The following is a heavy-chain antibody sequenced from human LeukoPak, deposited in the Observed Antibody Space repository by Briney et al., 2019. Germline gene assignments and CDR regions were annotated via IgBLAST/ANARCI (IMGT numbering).Heavy chain of an antibody. CDR3: ARVPAYCSGGRCLHGYYYYGMDV. Sequence: SETLSLTCAVYGGSFSGYYWSWIRQPPGKGLEWIGEINHSGSTNYNPSLKSRVTISVDTSKNQFSLKLSSVTAADTAVYYCARVPAYCSGGRCLHGYYYYGMDVWGQGTTVTVSS. D-gene: IGHD2-15*01. V-gene: IGHV4-34*01. CDR2: INHSGST. J-gene: IGHJ6*02. CDR1: GGSFSGYY.